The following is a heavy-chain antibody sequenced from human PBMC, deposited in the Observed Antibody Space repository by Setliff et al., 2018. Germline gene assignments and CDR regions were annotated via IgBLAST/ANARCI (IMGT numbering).Heavy chain of an antibody. CDR2: IYYSGST. J-gene: IGHJ4*02. D-gene: IGHD1-7*01. V-gene: IGHV4-31*03. CDR3: ASENPSRLELRGAFDY. CDR1: GGSISSGGYY. Sequence: PSETLSLTCTVSGGSISSGGYYWSWIRQHPGKGLEWIGYIYYSGSTYYNPSLKSRVTISVDTSKNQFSLKLSSVTAADTAVYYCASENPSRLELRGAFDYWGQGTLVTVSS.